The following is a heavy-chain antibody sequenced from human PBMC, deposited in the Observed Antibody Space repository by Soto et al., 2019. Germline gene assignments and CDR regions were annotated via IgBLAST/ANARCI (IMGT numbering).Heavy chain of an antibody. J-gene: IGHJ6*03. CDR1: GFTFSSYD. Sequence: PGGSLRLSCAASGFTFSSYDMHWVRQATGKGLEWVSAIGTAGDTYYPGSVKGRFTISRENAKNSLYLQMNSLRAGDTAVYYCARAGIFGVVTTPPVYYMDVWGKGTTVTVSS. CDR3: ARAGIFGVVTTPPVYYMDV. V-gene: IGHV3-13*01. D-gene: IGHD3-3*01. CDR2: IGTAGDT.